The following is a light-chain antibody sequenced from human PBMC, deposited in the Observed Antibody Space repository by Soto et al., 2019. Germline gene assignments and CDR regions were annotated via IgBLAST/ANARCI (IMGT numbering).Light chain of an antibody. CDR3: VQALQSPPWT. Sequence: DIVMTQSPLSLPVTPGEPASIPCRFSQSLLQTNGSNYLDWYLQKPGQPKQLLTFLGANRASGVPDRFSGSGAGTDFTLKISRVEAEGVGVYYCVQALQSPPWTFGQGTKVDIK. J-gene: IGKJ1*01. CDR2: LGA. V-gene: IGKV2-28*01. CDR1: QSLLQTNGSNY.